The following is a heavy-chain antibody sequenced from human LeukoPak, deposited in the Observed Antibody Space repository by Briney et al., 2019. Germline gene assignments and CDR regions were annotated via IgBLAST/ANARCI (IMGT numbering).Heavy chain of an antibody. J-gene: IGHJ5*02. CDR3: AGGRRRVIAAAARNWFDP. Sequence: SETLSLTCAVYGGSFSGYYWSWIRQPPGKGLEWIGEINHSGSTNYNPSLKSRVTISVDTSKNQFSLKLSSVTAADTAVYYCAGGRRRVIAAAARNWFDPWGQRTLVTVSS. CDR2: INHSGST. V-gene: IGHV4-34*01. CDR1: GGSFSGYY. D-gene: IGHD6-13*01.